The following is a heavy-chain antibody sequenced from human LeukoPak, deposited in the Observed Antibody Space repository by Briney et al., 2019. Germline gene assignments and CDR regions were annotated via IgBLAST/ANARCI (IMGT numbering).Heavy chain of an antibody. Sequence: GRSLRLSCAASGFTFDDYAMPWVRQAPGKGLEWVSGISWNSGSIGYADSVKGRFTISRDNSKNTLYLQMNSLRAEDTAVYYCARDGDSSGYYYRSYYYYGMDVWGQGTTVTVSS. CDR2: ISWNSGSI. V-gene: IGHV3-9*01. CDR1: GFTFDDYA. D-gene: IGHD3-22*01. CDR3: ARDGDSSGYYYRSYYYYGMDV. J-gene: IGHJ6*02.